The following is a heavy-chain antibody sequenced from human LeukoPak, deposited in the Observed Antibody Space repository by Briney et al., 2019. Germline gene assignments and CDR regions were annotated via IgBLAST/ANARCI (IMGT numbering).Heavy chain of an antibody. CDR3: ARMGLGHFLTGYSFFDF. J-gene: IGHJ4*02. V-gene: IGHV4-30-2*01. Sequence: SQTLSLTCAVSGGSISSGGYSWSWIRQPPGKGLEWIGYIYHSGSTYYNPSLKSRVTISVDRSKNQFSLKLSSVTAADTAVYYCARMGLGHFLTGYSFFDFWGQGTLVTVSS. CDR1: GGSISSGGYS. D-gene: IGHD3/OR15-3a*01. CDR2: IYHSGST.